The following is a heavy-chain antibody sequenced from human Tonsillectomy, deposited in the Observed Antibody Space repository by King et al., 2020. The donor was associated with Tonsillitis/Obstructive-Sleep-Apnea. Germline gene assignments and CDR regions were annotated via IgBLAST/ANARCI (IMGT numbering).Heavy chain of an antibody. V-gene: IGHV1-18*01. J-gene: IGHJ3*02. D-gene: IGHD3-3*01. CDR3: ERDRGRFSVVPDAFDI. CDR2: ISVYNGNT. CDR1: GDTFTGYG. Sequence: QLVQSGAEVKKPGASVMVSCKASGDTFTGYGISWVRQAPGQGLEWMGWISVYNGNTNSAQKVKGRVTMTTDTSATTAYMELRSLRSDDTAVYYCERDRGRFSVVPDAFDIWGQGTMVSVSS.